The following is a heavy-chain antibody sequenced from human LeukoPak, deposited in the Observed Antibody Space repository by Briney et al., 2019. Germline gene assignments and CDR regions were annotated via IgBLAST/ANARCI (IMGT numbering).Heavy chain of an antibody. J-gene: IGHJ3*02. Sequence: ASETLSLTCTVSGGSISSYYWSWIRQPAGKGLEWIGRIYTSGSTNYSPPLKSRVTMSVNTSKNQFSLELSAVTAADTAVYYCARTVAEEAFDIWGQGTMVTVSS. CDR1: GGSISSYY. CDR2: IYTSGST. V-gene: IGHV4-4*07. CDR3: ARTVAEEAFDI. D-gene: IGHD6-19*01.